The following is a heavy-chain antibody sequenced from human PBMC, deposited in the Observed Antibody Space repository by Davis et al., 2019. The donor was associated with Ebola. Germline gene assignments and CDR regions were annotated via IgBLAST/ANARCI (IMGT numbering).Heavy chain of an antibody. CDR2: INNDGSIT. CDR1: GFTFSSSW. D-gene: IGHD6-6*01. CDR3: ARAKYYGMDV. Sequence: GESLKISCAASGFTFSSSWMHWVRQAPGKGLAWVSLINNDGSITTYADSVKGRFTISRDNAKNTLYLQMNTLRAEDTAVYYCARAKYYGMDVWGKGTTVTVSS. V-gene: IGHV3-74*01. J-gene: IGHJ6*04.